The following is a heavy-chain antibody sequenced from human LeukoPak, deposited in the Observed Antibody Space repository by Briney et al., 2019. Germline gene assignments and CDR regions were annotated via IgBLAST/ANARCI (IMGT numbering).Heavy chain of an antibody. V-gene: IGHV3-33*01. D-gene: IGHD3-16*01. CDR1: GFTFSSYG. CDR2: IWSDGSNK. Sequence: GGSLRLSCAASGFTFSSYGMHWVRQAPGKGLEGVAVIWSDGSNKYYADSVKGRFTISRDNSKNTLFLQMNSLRAEDTAVYYCARAGAYHFDNWGQGTLVTVSS. J-gene: IGHJ4*02. CDR3: ARAGAYHFDN.